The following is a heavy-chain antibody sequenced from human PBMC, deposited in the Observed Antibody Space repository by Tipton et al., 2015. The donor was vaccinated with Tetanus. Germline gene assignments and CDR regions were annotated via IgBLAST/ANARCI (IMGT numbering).Heavy chain of an antibody. CDR1: GGSFSGYY. CDR3: ARGKHTVTFDY. CDR2: INHSGST. J-gene: IGHJ4*02. D-gene: IGHD4-17*01. Sequence: LRLSCTVYGGSFSGYYWSWIRQPPGKGLEWIGEINHSGSTNYNPSLKSRVTISVDTSKNQFSLKLSSVTAADTAVYYCARGKHTVTFDYWGQGTLVTVSS. V-gene: IGHV4-34*01.